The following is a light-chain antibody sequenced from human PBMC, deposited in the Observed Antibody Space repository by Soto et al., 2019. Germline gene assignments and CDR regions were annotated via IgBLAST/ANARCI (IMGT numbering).Light chain of an antibody. CDR2: GAS. Sequence: EIVMTQSPGTLSVSTEEGATLSCRASQSVDRNLAWYQQKPGQAPRLLIYGASTRPTGIPDRFSGSGSGTEFSLTISSLQSEDFAVYYCQHYNNWLGTFGGGTKVDIK. J-gene: IGKJ4*01. CDR1: QSVDRN. V-gene: IGKV3D-15*01. CDR3: QHYNNWLGT.